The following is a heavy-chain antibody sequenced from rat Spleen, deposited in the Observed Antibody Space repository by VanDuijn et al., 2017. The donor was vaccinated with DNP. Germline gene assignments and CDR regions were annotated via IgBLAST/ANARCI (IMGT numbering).Heavy chain of an antibody. J-gene: IGHJ4*01. D-gene: IGHD1-4*01. V-gene: IGHV5-19*01. CDR2: ISPSGDDT. CDR3: VTHAGLPGYILAMDA. Sequence: EVRLVESGGGLVQPGGSLKLSCAVSGFIFSNYGMHWIRQAPTQGLEWVGSISPSGDDTYYRDSVKGRFTMSRNNAERNLYLQMDSLRSEDTATYYCVTHAGLPGYILAMDAWGQGTAVTVSS. CDR1: GFIFSNYG.